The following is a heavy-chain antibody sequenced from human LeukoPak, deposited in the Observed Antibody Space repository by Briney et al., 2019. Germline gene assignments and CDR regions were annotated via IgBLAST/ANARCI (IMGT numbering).Heavy chain of an antibody. Sequence: PTGGPLRLSCAASGFTFSDNWMTWVRQAPGKGLEWVDNINQDGRGRYYVDSVQGRFIISRDNAQNSVHLQMNSLRAEDTAVYYCATRYCSIAACRASSYKCMDDWGKGTTVIVSS. CDR3: ATRYCSIAACRASSYKCMDD. CDR2: INQDGRGR. CDR1: GFTFSDNW. J-gene: IGHJ6*04. D-gene: IGHD2-2*01. V-gene: IGHV3-7*01.